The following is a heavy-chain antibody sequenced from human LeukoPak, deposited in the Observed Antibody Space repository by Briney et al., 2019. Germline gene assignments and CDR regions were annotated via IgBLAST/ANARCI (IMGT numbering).Heavy chain of an antibody. Sequence: SQTLSLTCAISGDSVSSNSAAWNWIRQSPSRGLEWLGRTYYRSKWYNDYAVSVKSRITINPDTSKNQFSLQLNSVTATDTAVYYCHFKYCSSSTCFYYFDYWGQGTLVTVSS. CDR2: TYYRSKWYN. D-gene: IGHD2-2*01. J-gene: IGHJ4*02. CDR3: HFKYCSSSTCFYYFDY. V-gene: IGHV6-1*01. CDR1: GDSVSSNSAA.